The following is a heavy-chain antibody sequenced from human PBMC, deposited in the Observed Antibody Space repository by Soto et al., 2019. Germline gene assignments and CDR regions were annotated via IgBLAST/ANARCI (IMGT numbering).Heavy chain of an antibody. J-gene: IGHJ4*02. CDR3: ARSGAYCTSITCLFDSF. V-gene: IGHV1-18*01. D-gene: IGHD2-8*01. CDR1: GYTFSSYG. CDR2: ISAYNGDT. Sequence: QAQLVQSGAEVKKPGASVTVSCRASGYTFSSYGYAWVRQAPGQGLEWMGWISAYNGDTNYAHKLQDRVTLTTDTSTATAYMELRNLGSDDPAVYYCARSGAYCTSITCLFDSFWGLGTLVTVSS.